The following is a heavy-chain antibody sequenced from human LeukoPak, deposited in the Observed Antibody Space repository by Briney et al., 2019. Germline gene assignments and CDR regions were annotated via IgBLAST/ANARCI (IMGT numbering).Heavy chain of an antibody. V-gene: IGHV1-3*03. D-gene: IGHD6-13*01. J-gene: IGHJ4*02. Sequence: ASVKVSCKASGYTFTSYAMHWVRQAPGQRLEWMGWINAGNGNTKYSQEFQGRVTITRDTSASTAYMELSSLRSEDMAVYYCARERVWGTAHFDYWGQGTLVTVSS. CDR1: GYTFTSYA. CDR3: ARERVWGTAHFDY. CDR2: INAGNGNT.